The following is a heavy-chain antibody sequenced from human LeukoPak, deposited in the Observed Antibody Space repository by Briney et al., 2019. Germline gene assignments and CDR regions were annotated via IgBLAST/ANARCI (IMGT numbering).Heavy chain of an antibody. CDR3: GKNRYSGSLSPFDI. CDR1: GFTFRSYP. V-gene: IGHV3-23*01. CDR2: LTGSGQTT. D-gene: IGHD1-26*01. Sequence: GGSLRLSCVASGFTFRSYPMTWVRQVPGKGLEWVASLTGSGQTTQYADFVRGRFTISRDNSKNTLYLQMNSLRVEHTAVYYCGKNRYSGSLSPFDIWGQGTMVTVSS. J-gene: IGHJ3*02.